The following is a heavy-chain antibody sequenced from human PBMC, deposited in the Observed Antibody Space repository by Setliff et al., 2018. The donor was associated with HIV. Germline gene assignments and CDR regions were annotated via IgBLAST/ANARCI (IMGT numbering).Heavy chain of an antibody. D-gene: IGHD2-8*02. CDR1: GYTFTSYG. CDR2: ISAYNGNT. Sequence: ASVKVSCKASGYTFTSYGISWVRQAPGQGLEWMGWISAYNGNTNYAQKVQDRVTMTRDTSIITAYMELSSLRYDDTAVYYCARGSAYWDFDYWGQGTLVTVSS. J-gene: IGHJ4*02. V-gene: IGHV1-18*01. CDR3: ARGSAYWDFDY.